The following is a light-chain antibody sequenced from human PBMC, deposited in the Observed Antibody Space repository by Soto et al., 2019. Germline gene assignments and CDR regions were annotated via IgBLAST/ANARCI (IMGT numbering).Light chain of an antibody. V-gene: IGKV3-11*01. Sequence: EIVLTQSPATLSLSPGERATLSCSASQSVSSYLTWYQQKPGQAPRLLIYDASNRATGIPARFSGSGSGTEFTLTISSLQSEDFAVYYCQQYNNWPPWTFGQGTKV. J-gene: IGKJ1*01. CDR3: QQYNNWPPWT. CDR1: QSVSSY. CDR2: DAS.